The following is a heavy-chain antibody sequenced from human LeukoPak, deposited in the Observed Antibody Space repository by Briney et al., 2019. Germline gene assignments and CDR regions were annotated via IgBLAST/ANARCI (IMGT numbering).Heavy chain of an antibody. CDR2: IYYSGST. J-gene: IGHJ4*02. V-gene: IGHV4-30-4*01. CDR3: ARASLEGANKVDY. Sequence: TLSLTCTVSGGSISSGDYYWSWIRQPPGKGLEWIGYIYYSGSTYYNPSLKSRVTISVDTSKNQFSLKLSSVTAADTAVYYCARASLEGANKVDYWGQGTLVTVSS. CDR1: GGSISSGDYY. D-gene: IGHD1-26*01.